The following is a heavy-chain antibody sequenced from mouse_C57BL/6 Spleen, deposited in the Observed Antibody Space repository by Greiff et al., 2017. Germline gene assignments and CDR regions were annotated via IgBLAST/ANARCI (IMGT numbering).Heavy chain of an antibody. J-gene: IGHJ2*01. CDR3: ARKQRGGYFDD. Sequence: VQLQQPGAELMKPGASVKLSCKASGYTFTSYWIQWVKQRPGHGLEWIGEIYPGSGSTNYNEKFKGKATFTADTSSITAYMQLSSLTAEDSAVYYCARKQRGGYFDDWGQGTTLTVSS. CDR1: GYTFTSYW. CDR2: IYPGSGST. V-gene: IGHV1-9*01.